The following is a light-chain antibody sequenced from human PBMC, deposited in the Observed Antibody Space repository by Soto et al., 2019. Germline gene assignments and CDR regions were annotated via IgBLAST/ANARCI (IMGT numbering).Light chain of an antibody. V-gene: IGLV7-43*01. J-gene: IGLJ2*01. CDR1: TGTVTSGYY. CDR3: LLYYGGARV. Sequence: QVVVTQEPSRTVSPGGTVTLTCASSTGTVTSGYYPNWFQQKPGQAPRALIYSISNKHSWTPARFSGSLLGGKAALTLSGVQPEDEAEYYCLLYYGGARVFGGGTKLTVL. CDR2: SIS.